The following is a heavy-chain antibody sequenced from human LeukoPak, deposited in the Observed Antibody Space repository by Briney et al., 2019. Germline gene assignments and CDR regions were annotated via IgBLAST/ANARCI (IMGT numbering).Heavy chain of an antibody. CDR3: ARVEDILSVYMDV. CDR2: IHYSGST. Sequence: SETLSLTCTVSGGSISSYYWSWIRQPPGKGLEWIGYIHYSGSTNYNPSLKSRVTISVDTSKNQFSLKLSSVTAADTAVYYCARVEDILSVYMDVWGKGTTVTISS. V-gene: IGHV4-59*01. D-gene: IGHD3-9*01. J-gene: IGHJ6*03. CDR1: GGSISSYY.